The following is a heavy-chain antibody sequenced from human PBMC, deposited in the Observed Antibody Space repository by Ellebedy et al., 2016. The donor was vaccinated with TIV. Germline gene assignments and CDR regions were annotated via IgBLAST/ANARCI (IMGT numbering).Heavy chain of an antibody. D-gene: IGHD1-26*01. CDR2: ISYDGSNK. J-gene: IGHJ4*02. CDR3: ARGRGGSYYSSIDY. CDR1: GFTFSSYG. V-gene: IGHV3-30*03. Sequence: PRGSLRLSCAASGFTFSSYGMHWVRQAPGKGLEWVAVISYDGSNKYYADSVKGRFTISRDNSKNTLYLQMNSLRAEDTAVYYCARGRGGSYYSSIDYWGQGTLVTVSS.